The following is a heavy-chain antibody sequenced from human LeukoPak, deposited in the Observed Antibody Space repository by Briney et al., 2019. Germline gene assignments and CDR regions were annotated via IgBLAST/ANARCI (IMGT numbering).Heavy chain of an antibody. CDR2: IFPRDSDT. CDR1: GFIFTNYW. D-gene: IGHD1/OR15-1a*01. CDR3: VRHVNINGQIDHLDY. J-gene: IGHJ4*02. Sequence: GESLKISCKTSGFIFTNYWIGWVRQMPGKGLEWMGVIFPRDSDTRYSPSFQGQVTISADKSTSTLFLQWSSLTVSDTAIYYCVRHVNINGQIDHLDYWGQGTLVTVSS. V-gene: IGHV5-51*01.